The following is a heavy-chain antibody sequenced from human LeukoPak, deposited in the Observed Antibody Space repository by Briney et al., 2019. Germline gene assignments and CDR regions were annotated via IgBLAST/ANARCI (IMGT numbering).Heavy chain of an antibody. CDR2: INPNSGGT. CDR1: GYTFTGYY. CDR3: ARERIVLRFLEWSPLGY. D-gene: IGHD3-3*01. J-gene: IGHJ4*02. V-gene: IGHV1-2*02. Sequence: ASVKVSCKASGYTFTGYYMHWVRQAPGQGLEWMGWINPNSGGTNYAQKFQGRVTMTRDTSISTAYMELSRLRSDDTAVYYCARERIVLRFLEWSPLGYWGQGTLVTVSS.